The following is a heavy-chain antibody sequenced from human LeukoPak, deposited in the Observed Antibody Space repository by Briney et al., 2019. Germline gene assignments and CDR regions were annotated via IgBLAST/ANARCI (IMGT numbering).Heavy chain of an antibody. J-gene: IGHJ4*02. Sequence: GGSLRLSCAASGFTFSSYEMNWVRQAPGRGLELLSYIASDGSAIYYADSVEGRFTISRDNAENSLFLHMNSLRAEDTAIYYCVRDSSAWGRAVFDFWGQGTLVTVSS. V-gene: IGHV3-48*03. CDR2: IASDGSAI. CDR1: GFTFSSYE. D-gene: IGHD3-16*01. CDR3: VRDSSAWGRAVFDF.